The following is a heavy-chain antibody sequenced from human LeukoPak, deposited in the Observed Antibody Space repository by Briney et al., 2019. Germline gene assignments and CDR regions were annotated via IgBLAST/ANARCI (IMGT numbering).Heavy chain of an antibody. J-gene: IGHJ4*02. CDR3: ARARYSSSSRGLYYFDY. V-gene: IGHV3-20*04. CDR2: INWNGGST. Sequence: PGGSLRLSCAASGFTFDDYGMSWVRQAPGKGLEWVSGINWNGGSTGYADSVKGRFTISRDNAKNSLYLQMNSLRAEDTALYYCARARYSSSSRGLYYFDYWGQGTLVTVSS. CDR1: GFTFDDYG. D-gene: IGHD6-6*01.